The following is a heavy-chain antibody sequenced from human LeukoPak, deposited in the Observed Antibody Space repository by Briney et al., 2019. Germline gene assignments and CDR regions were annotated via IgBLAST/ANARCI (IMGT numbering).Heavy chain of an antibody. CDR3: ARDCSGGSCYGAFDV. CDR1: GGSIRSGDYH. CDR2: IYYSGST. D-gene: IGHD2-15*01. Sequence: PSETLSLTCTVSGGSIRSGDYHWRWIPQPPPKGLQRIGYIYYSGSTYYNPSLKSRITISVDTSKNQFSLKLSSVTAADTAVYYCARDCSGGSCYGAFDVWGQGTMVTVSS. J-gene: IGHJ3*01. V-gene: IGHV4-30-4*01.